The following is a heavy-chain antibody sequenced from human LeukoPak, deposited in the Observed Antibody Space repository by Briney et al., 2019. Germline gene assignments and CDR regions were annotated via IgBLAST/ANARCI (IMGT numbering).Heavy chain of an antibody. J-gene: IGHJ5*02. CDR1: GFMFNSYT. CDR3: ARAPPGGEFSP. CDR2: IPFGGTNK. V-gene: IGHV3-30*04. Sequence: GGSLRLSCAASGFMFNSYTMHWVRQSPGKGLEWVAAIPFGGTNKYYADSVKGRFTISRDNSKNTPYLQMNSLTVEDTAAYYCARAPPGGEFSPWGQGTLVTVSS. D-gene: IGHD3-10*01.